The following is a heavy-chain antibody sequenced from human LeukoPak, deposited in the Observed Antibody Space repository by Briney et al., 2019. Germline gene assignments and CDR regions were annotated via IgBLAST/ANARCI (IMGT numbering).Heavy chain of an antibody. J-gene: IGHJ4*02. Sequence: SETLSLTCTVSGGSISRYYWSWIRQPPGKGLEWIGYINDSGSTNYNPSLKSRVTISVDTSKNQFSLKVSSVTAADTAVYYCARDRWLGYWGQGTLVTVSS. CDR2: INDSGST. CDR3: ARDRWLGY. CDR1: GGSISRYY. V-gene: IGHV4-59*01. D-gene: IGHD5-18*01.